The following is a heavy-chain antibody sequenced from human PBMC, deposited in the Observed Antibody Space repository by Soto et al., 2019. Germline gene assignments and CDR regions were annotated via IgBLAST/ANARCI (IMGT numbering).Heavy chain of an antibody. CDR1: GGSISSYY. CDR2: IYYSGST. V-gene: IGHV4-59*08. D-gene: IGHD3-22*01. CDR3: TISNYYDSRGYYSPYYFHS. J-gene: IGHJ4*02. Sequence: SETLSLTCTVSGGSISSYYWSWIRQPPGKGLEWIGYIYYSGSTNSNPSLESRVTISIDTSKSQFSLKLSSVTAEDTAVYYCTISNYYDSRGYYSPYYFHSWGPATQVTVSS.